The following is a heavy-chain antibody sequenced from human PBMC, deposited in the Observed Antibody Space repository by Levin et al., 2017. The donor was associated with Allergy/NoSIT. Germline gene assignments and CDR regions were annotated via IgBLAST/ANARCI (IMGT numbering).Heavy chain of an antibody. D-gene: IGHD6-19*01. CDR2: IYYSGST. CDR1: GGSISSYY. V-gene: IGHV4-59*01. CDR3: ARDLSRSSGWYEGFDY. Sequence: PSETLSLTCTVSGGSISSYYWSWIRQPPGKGLEWIGYIYYSGSTNYNPSLKSRVTISVDTSKNQFSLKLSSVTAADTAVYYCARDLSRSSGWYEGFDYWGQGTLVTVSS. J-gene: IGHJ4*02.